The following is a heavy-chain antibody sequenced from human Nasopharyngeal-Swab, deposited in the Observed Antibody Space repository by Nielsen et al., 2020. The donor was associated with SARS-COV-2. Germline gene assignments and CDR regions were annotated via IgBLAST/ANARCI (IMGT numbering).Heavy chain of an antibody. Sequence: WIRQPPGKGLEWIGSIYYSGSSYYNPSPESRVTISVDTSKNQFSLKLSSVTAADTAVYYCARLRATVTTSYYYYYYMDVWGNGTTVTVSS. CDR3: ARLRATVTTSYYYYYYMDV. D-gene: IGHD4-11*01. CDR2: IYYSGSS. J-gene: IGHJ6*03. V-gene: IGHV4-39*01.